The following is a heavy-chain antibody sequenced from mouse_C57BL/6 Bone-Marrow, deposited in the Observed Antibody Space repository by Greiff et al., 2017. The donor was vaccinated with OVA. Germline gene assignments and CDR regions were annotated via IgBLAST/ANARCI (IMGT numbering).Heavy chain of an antibody. Sequence: EVNVVESGGGLVKPGGSLKLSCAASGFTFSSYAMSWVRQTPEKRLEWVATISDGGSYTYYPDNVKGRFTISRDNAKNNLYLQMSHLKSEDTAMYYCARDRGAWLLAMDYWGQGTSVTVSS. CDR1: GFTFSSYA. CDR3: ARDRGAWLLAMDY. D-gene: IGHD2-3*01. CDR2: ISDGGSYT. J-gene: IGHJ4*01. V-gene: IGHV5-4*01.